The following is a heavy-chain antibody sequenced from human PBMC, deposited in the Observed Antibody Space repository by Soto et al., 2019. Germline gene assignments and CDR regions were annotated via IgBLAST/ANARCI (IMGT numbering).Heavy chain of an antibody. V-gene: IGHV1-69*13. J-gene: IGHJ4*02. CDR2: IIPIFGTA. CDR1: GGTFSSYA. CDR3: ARARVLKLLWFGELRY. D-gene: IGHD3-10*01. Sequence: SVKVSCKASGGTFSSYAISWVRQAPGQGLEWMGGIIPIFGTANYAQKFQGRVTIAADESTSTAYMELSSLRSEDTAVYYCARARVLKLLWFGELRYWGQGTLVTVSS.